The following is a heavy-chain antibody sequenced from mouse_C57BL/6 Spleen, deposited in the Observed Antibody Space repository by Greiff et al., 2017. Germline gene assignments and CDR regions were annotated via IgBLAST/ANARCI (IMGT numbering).Heavy chain of an antibody. V-gene: IGHV1-15*01. CDR2: IDPETGGT. CDR3: TRGIYYDYGGGY. CDR1: GYTFTDYE. Sequence: VKLVESGAELVRPGASVTLSCKASGYTFTDYEMHWVKQTPVHGLEWIGAIDPETGGTAYNQKFKGKAILTADKSSSTAYMELRSLTSEDSAVYYCTRGIYYDYGGGYWGQGTTLTVSS. J-gene: IGHJ2*01. D-gene: IGHD2-4*01.